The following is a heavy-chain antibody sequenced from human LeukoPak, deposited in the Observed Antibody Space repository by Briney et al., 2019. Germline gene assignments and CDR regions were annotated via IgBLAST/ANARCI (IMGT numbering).Heavy chain of an antibody. V-gene: IGHV3-21*01. J-gene: IGHJ4*02. Sequence: PGGSLRLSCAASGFTFSSYSMNWVRQAPGEGLEGVLSISSSNSYIYYADSVKGRFTITRDNDKNSLYLQMNSRRAEDTAVYYCASWDYWGKGTLVTVSS. CDR2: ISSSNSYI. CDR1: GFTFSSYS. CDR3: ASWDY.